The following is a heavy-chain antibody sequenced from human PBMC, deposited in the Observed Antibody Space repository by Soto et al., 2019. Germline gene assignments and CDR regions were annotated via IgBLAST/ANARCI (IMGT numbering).Heavy chain of an antibody. V-gene: IGHV3-48*03. CDR3: ARLIEVADYSYGMDV. CDR1: GFTFSRYE. Sequence: GGSLRLSCAASGFTFSRYEMNWVRQAPGKGLEWVSYISSSGSTIYYADSVKGRFTISRDNAKNSLYLQMNSLRAEDTAVYYCARLIEVADYSYGMDVGGQGTPVPVYS. CDR2: ISSSGSTI. D-gene: IGHD2-8*01. J-gene: IGHJ6*02.